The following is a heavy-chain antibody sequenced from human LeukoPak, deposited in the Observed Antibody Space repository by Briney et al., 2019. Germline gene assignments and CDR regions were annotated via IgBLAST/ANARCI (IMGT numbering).Heavy chain of an antibody. J-gene: IGHJ3*02. CDR3: AREDGDAFDI. Sequence: GGSLRLSXAASGFTFXXXXXXXXXQXXXXXXEXVSXXSSSSSTXXXAXSAXGRFTXXXXXAKNSLYLQMNSLRDEDTAVYYCAREDGDAFDIWGQGTMVTVSS. V-gene: IGHV3-48*02. CDR1: GFTFXXXX. CDR2: XSSSSSTX.